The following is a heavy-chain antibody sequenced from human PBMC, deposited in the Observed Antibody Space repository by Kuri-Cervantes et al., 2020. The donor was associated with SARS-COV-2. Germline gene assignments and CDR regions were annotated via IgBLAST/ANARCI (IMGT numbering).Heavy chain of an antibody. V-gene: IGHV3-11*06. D-gene: IGHD1-7*01. CDR2: ISSSSSYT. J-gene: IGHJ6*03. CDR3: ARGITGTTPSWMSYYYYMDV. Sequence: GESLKISCAASGFTFSDYYMSWIRQAPGKGLEWVSYISSSSSYTNYADSVKGRFTISRDNAKNSLYLQMNSLRAEDTAVYYCARGITGTTPSWMSYYYYMDVWGKGTTVTVSS. CDR1: GFTFSDYY.